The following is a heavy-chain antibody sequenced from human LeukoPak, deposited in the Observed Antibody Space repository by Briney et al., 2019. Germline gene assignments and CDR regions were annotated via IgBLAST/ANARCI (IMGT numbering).Heavy chain of an antibody. V-gene: IGHV4-61*02. CDR3: ARDGCGGSCFHYYYYYMDV. J-gene: IGHJ6*03. CDR2: ISTIGIT. D-gene: IGHD2-15*01. Sequence: IPSETLSLTCTVSRGSISSSNYYWSWIRHPAGGGLEWIGRISTIGITNYNPSLISRVTISIDTSKNQFSLKLSSVTAADTAVYYCARDGCGGSCFHYYYYYMDVWGKGTTVTISS. CDR1: RGSISSSNYY.